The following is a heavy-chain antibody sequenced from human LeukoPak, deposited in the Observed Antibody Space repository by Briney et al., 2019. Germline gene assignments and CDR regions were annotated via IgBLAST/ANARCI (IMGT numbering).Heavy chain of an antibody. J-gene: IGHJ4*02. CDR3: ARGPELPGLGFDY. CDR1: GFTFSSYS. D-gene: IGHD1-26*01. V-gene: IGHV3-21*04. CDR2: ISSSSSYI. Sequence: GGSLRLSCAASGFTFSSYSMNWVRQAPGKGLEWVSSISSSSSYIYYADSVKGRFTISRDNAKNSLYLQMNSLRAEDTAVYYCARGPELPGLGFDYWGQGTLVTVSS.